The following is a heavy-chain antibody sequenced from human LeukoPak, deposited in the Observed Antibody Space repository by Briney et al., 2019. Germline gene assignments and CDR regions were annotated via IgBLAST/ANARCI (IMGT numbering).Heavy chain of an antibody. CDR3: AKSGDYLWDY. D-gene: IGHD3-16*01. CDR1: GGSISSGSYY. J-gene: IGHJ4*02. CDR2: IHYSGST. Sequence: SQTLSLTCTVSGGSISSGSYYWSWIRQHPGKDLEWIGYIHYSGSTYYNPSLKSRVTMSVDTSKNQFSLKLSSLTAADTAVYYCAKSGDYLWDYWGQGTLVTVSS. V-gene: IGHV4-31*03.